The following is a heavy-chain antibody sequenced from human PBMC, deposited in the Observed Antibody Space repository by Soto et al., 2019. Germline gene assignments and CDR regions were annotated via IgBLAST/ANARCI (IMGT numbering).Heavy chain of an antibody. D-gene: IGHD2-21*02. CDR3: VRRHGLTVDAYY. CDR2: INHSGST. J-gene: IGHJ4*02. CDR1: GGSFSGYY. Sequence: SETLSLTCAVYGGSFSGYYLNWIRPPPGKGLEWIGEINHSGSTNYNPSLKSRVTMSVDTSKNQFSLNLSSVTAADTAVYYCVRRHGLTVDAYYWGQGTLVTVSS. V-gene: IGHV4-34*01.